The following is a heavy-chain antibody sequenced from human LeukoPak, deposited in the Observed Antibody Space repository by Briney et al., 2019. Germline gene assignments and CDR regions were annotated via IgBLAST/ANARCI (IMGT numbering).Heavy chain of an antibody. CDR2: IYYSGST. V-gene: IGHV4-30-4*01. J-gene: IGHJ4*02. Sequence: SETLSLTCAVYGGSFSGYYWSWIRQPPGKGLEWIGYIYYSGSTYYNPSLKSRVTISVDTSKNQFSLKLSSVTAADTAVYYCARVSPYGYFDYWGQGTLVTVSS. CDR3: ARVSPYGYFDY. D-gene: IGHD4-17*01. CDR1: GGSFSGYY.